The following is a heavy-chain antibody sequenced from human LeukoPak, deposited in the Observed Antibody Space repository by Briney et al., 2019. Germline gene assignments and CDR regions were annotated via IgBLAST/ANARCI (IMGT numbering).Heavy chain of an antibody. CDR3: AKARIVPAANPFIVRNEYYYYHYMDV. V-gene: IGHV3-23*01. D-gene: IGHD2-2*01. CDR1: GFTFSSYG. CDR2: ISGSGGST. J-gene: IGHJ6*03. Sequence: PGGSLRLSCAASGFTFSSYGMSWVRQAPGKGLEWVSAISGSGGSTYYADSVKGRFTISRDNSKNTLYLQMNSLRAEDTAVYYCAKARIVPAANPFIVRNEYYYYHYMDVWGKGTTVTTSS.